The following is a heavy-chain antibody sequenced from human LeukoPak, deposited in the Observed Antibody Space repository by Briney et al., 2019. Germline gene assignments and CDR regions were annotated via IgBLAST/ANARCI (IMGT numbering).Heavy chain of an antibody. CDR2: ISDGSDYI. V-gene: IGHV3-21*01. J-gene: IGHJ4*02. CDR3: ARVSAMMYSSSWYFDY. Sequence: GGSLRLSCAASGFPFNSYTMNWIRQAPGKGLEWVSSISDGSDYIYYADSLRGRFTISRDNAKNSLYLQMNSLRAEDTAMYYCARVSAMMYSSSWYFDYWGQGTLVTVSS. D-gene: IGHD6-13*01. CDR1: GFPFNSYT.